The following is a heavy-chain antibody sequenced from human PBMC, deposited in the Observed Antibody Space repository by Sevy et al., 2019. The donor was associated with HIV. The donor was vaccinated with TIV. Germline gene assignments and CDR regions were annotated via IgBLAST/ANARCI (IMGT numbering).Heavy chain of an antibody. Sequence: ASVKVSCKTSGYTFTSYKITWVRQAPGQGLEWMGWVSAHNGDTNYAQRFRGRVTMTTDTSTSTAYMDLRSLRSDDTAVDYCVRAYCSGGRCYSGAYWGQGTLVTVSS. J-gene: IGHJ4*02. D-gene: IGHD2-15*01. CDR3: VRAYCSGGRCYSGAY. CDR1: GYTFTSYK. CDR2: VSAHNGDT. V-gene: IGHV1-18*01.